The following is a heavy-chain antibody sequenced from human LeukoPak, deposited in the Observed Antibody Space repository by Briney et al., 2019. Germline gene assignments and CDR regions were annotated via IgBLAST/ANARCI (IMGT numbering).Heavy chain of an antibody. CDR1: GFAFSSSW. CDR2: IKQDGSEK. Sequence: GGSLRLSCAASGFAFSSSWMSWVRQATGKGLEWVANIKQDGSEKYYVDSVKGRFTISRDKAKNSLYLQMNSLRAEDTAVYYSASKRNWGQGTMVTVSS. CDR3: ASKRN. D-gene: IGHD5-24*01. J-gene: IGHJ4*02. V-gene: IGHV3-7*03.